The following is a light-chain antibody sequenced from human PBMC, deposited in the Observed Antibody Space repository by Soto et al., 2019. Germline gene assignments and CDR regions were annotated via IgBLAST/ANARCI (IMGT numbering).Light chain of an antibody. CDR3: QQSYTTPRT. CDR1: QSISTF. J-gene: IGKJ1*01. V-gene: IGKV1-39*01. Sequence: DIQMTQSPSSLSASVGDRVSVTCRASQSISTFLNWYQQRPGEAPKLLIYAASSLQSGVPSRFSGSGSGAGFTLTIGSLQPEDFATYYCQQSYTTPRTFGQGTKVDIK. CDR2: AAS.